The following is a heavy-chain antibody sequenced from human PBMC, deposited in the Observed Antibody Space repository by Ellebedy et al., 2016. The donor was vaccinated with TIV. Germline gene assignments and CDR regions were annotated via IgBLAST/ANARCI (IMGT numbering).Heavy chain of an antibody. CDR1: GGSISSNNW. J-gene: IGHJ4*02. CDR3: ARDFCSSTSCLNYFDY. Sequence: MPSETLSLTCAVSGGSISSNNWWNWVRQPPGKGLEWIGKIDHSGTTNYNPPLKSRVTISVDKSKNQFSLMLNSVTAADTAVYYCARDFCSSTSCLNYFDYWGQGALVTVSS. V-gene: IGHV4-4*02. D-gene: IGHD2-2*01. CDR2: IDHSGTT.